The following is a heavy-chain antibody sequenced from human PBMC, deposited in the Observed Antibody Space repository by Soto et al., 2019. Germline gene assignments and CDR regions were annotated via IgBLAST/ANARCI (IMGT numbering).Heavy chain of an antibody. CDR2: MNPNSGNT. CDR1: GYTFTSYD. V-gene: IGHV1-8*01. J-gene: IGHJ4*01. Sequence: GTSLKVSCKASGYTFTSYDINWVRQATGQGLEWMGWMNPNSGNTGYSQKFQVRVTMTRNTSISTAYMELSSLRSEDTAVYYCARGRANGYVWGSYRYHGELDYWGHGTLVTVSS. CDR3: ARGRANGYVWGSYRYHGELDY. D-gene: IGHD3-16*02.